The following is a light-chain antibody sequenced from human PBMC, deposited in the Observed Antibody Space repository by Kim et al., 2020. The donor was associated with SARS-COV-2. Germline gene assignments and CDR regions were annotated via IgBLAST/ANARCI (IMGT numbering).Light chain of an antibody. CDR1: DLGEKY. J-gene: IGLJ1*01. CDR2: QDS. V-gene: IGLV3-1*01. CDR3: QAWDSSTAHFV. Sequence: PGQTASITCSGDDLGEKYACWYQQKPGQSPLLVIYQDSKRPSGIPERFSGSNSGNTATLTISGTQPMDEADYYCQAWDSSTAHFVFGTGTKVTVL.